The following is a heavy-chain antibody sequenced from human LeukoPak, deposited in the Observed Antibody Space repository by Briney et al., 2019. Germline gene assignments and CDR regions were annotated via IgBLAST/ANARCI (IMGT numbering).Heavy chain of an antibody. CDR2: IYYSGNT. CDR3: ARVFRGGGGGWPDY. J-gene: IGHJ4*02. D-gene: IGHD6-19*01. Sequence: PSETLSLTCAVYGVSFSGYYWSWIRQPPGKGLEWIGYIYYSGNTNYNPSLKSRVTISVDTSKNQFSLKLSSVTAADTAVYYCARVFRGGGGGWPDYWGQGTLVTVSS. V-gene: IGHV4-59*01. CDR1: GVSFSGYY.